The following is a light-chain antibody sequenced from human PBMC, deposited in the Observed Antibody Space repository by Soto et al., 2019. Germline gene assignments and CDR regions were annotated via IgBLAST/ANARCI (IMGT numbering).Light chain of an antibody. V-gene: IGKV1-39*01. CDR3: QQSYTSPH. J-gene: IGKJ2*01. CDR2: AAS. Sequence: DGQMTQSPSSLSASVGDRVTITCRASQSIASYLNWYQQRPGKAPKLLIHAASTLQSGVPSRFSGSESESGTDFTLTISSLQPEDFATYYCQQSYTSPHFGQGTKVDI. CDR1: QSIASY.